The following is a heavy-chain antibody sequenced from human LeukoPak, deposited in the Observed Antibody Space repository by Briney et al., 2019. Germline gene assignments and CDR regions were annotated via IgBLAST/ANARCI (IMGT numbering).Heavy chain of an antibody. Sequence: PGGSLRLSCAASGFTFSTYWMSWVRQVPGKGLEWVAHIKHDGTEKYYVDSVKGRFTISRNNAKNSLHLQMNTLRVGDTAVYYCAKEVCSSTSCPPLNDHYFDYWGQGTLVTVSS. CDR1: GFTFSTYW. D-gene: IGHD2-2*01. CDR3: AKEVCSSTSCPPLNDHYFDY. V-gene: IGHV3-7*01. J-gene: IGHJ4*02. CDR2: IKHDGTEK.